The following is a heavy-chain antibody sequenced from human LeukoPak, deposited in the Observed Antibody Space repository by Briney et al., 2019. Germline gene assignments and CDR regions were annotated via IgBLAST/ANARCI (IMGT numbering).Heavy chain of an antibody. CDR3: ARDTRDPGSYYYYYGMDV. CDR2: IWYDGSNK. J-gene: IGHJ6*02. V-gene: IGHV3-33*01. Sequence: GGSLRLSCAASGFTFSSYGMHWVRQAPGKGLEWVAVIWYDGSNKYYADSVKGRFTISRDNSKNTLYLQMNSPRAEDTAVYYCARDTRDPGSYYYYYGMDVWGQGTTVTVSS. D-gene: IGHD1-1*01. CDR1: GFTFSSYG.